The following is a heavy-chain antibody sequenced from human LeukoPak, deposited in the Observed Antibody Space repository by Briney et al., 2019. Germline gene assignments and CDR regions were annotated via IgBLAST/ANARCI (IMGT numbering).Heavy chain of an antibody. D-gene: IGHD3-10*01. Sequence: AAVKVSCKASDYTFTSYGISWLRQAPGQGLEWMGWISAYNGNTNYAQEFQGRVTMTTDTSTSTAYMKLRSLRSDDTAVYYCARTTHRGADAFDTWGQGTLVTVSS. CDR2: ISAYNGNT. V-gene: IGHV1-18*01. CDR3: ARTTHRGADAFDT. J-gene: IGHJ3*02. CDR1: DYTFTSYG.